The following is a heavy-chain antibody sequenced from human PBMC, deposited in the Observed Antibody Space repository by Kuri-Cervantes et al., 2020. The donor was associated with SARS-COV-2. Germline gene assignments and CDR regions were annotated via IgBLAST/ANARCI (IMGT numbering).Heavy chain of an antibody. CDR3: ARGHTSSSWDNWFDP. J-gene: IGHJ5*02. D-gene: IGHD6-13*01. CDR2: ISAYNGNT. Sequence: ASVKVSCKASGYTLTSYGISWVRQAPGQGLEWMGWISAYNGNTNYAQKLQGRVTMTTGTSTSTAYMELRSLRSDDTAVYYCARGHTSSSWDNWFDPWGQGTLVTVSS. CDR1: GYTLTSYG. V-gene: IGHV1-18*01.